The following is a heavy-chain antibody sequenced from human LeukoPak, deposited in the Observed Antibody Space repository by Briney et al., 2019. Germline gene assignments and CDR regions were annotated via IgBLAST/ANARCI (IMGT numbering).Heavy chain of an antibody. V-gene: IGHV1-2*02. CDR2: INPNSGGT. CDR1: GYTFTGYY. Sequence: GASVTVSCKASGYTFTGYYMHWVRQAPGQGIEWMGWINPNSGGTNYAQKFQGRVTMTRDTSITTAYMELSRLRSDDTAVYYCAKIVAVATAYGAFNIWGPGTMVTVSS. D-gene: IGHD2-21*02. CDR3: AKIVAVATAYGAFNI. J-gene: IGHJ3*02.